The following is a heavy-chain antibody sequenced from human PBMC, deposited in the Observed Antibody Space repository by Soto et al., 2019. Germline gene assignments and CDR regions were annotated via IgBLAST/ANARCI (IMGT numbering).Heavy chain of an antibody. D-gene: IGHD2-2*01. CDR1: GGSISSYY. CDR2: IYYSGST. Sequence: SETLSLTCTVSGGSISSYYWSWVRQPPGKGLEWIGYIYYSGSTNYNPSLKSRVTISVDTSKNQFSLKLSSVTAADTAVYYCARLFPAANHDAFDIWGQGTMVTVSS. CDR3: ARLFPAANHDAFDI. V-gene: IGHV4-59*01. J-gene: IGHJ3*02.